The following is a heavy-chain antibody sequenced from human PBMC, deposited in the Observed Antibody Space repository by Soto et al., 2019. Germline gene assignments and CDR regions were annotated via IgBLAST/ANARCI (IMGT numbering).Heavy chain of an antibody. CDR2: ISGSGGST. V-gene: IGHV3-23*01. Sequence: QPGGSLRLSCAASGFTFSSYAMSWVRQAPGKGLEWVSAISGSGGSTYYADSVKGRFTISRDNSKNTLYLQMNSLRAEDTAVYYCAKGVRHGTAYYYYYGMDVWGQGTTVTVSS. CDR3: AKGVRHGTAYYYYYGMDV. D-gene: IGHD3-10*01. CDR1: GFTFSSYA. J-gene: IGHJ6*02.